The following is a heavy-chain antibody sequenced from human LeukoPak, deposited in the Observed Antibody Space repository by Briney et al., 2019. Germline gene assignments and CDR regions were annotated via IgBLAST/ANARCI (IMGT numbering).Heavy chain of an antibody. J-gene: IGHJ6*02. CDR3: AKEGYYYDSSGYNYYYGMDV. CDR1: GFTFSSYG. D-gene: IGHD3-22*01. Sequence: GGSLRLSCAASGFTFSSYGMHWVRQAPGKGLEWVAVISYDGSNKYYADSVRGRFTISRDNSKNTLYLQMNSLRAEDTAVYYCAKEGYYYDSSGYNYYYGMDVWGQGTTVTVSS. CDR2: ISYDGSNK. V-gene: IGHV3-30*18.